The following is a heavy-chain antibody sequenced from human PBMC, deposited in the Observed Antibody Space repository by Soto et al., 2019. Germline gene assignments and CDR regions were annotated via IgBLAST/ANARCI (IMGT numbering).Heavy chain of an antibody. CDR1: GGSISTGRYY. V-gene: IGHV4-31*03. Sequence: QVQLQESGPGLVKPSQTLSLTCTVSGGSISTGRYYWSWIRQHPGRGLEWIGYIYHSGMTFSNPSLQNRVAISIDTSKNKYSLKLSSVTAAYTAVYYCATVRWELHDAFDIWGQGTMVSVSS. CDR2: IYHSGMT. CDR3: ATVRWELHDAFDI. D-gene: IGHD1-26*01. J-gene: IGHJ3*02.